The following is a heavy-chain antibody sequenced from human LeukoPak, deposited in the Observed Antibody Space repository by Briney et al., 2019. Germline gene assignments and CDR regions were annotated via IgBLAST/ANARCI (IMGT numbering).Heavy chain of an antibody. V-gene: IGHV4-39*01. CDR1: GGSISSSSYY. CDR3: ASRVDY. J-gene: IGHJ4*02. Sequence: PSETLSLTCTVSGGSISSSSYYWGWIRQPPGKGLEWIGSIYYSGSTYYNPSLKSRITISVDTSKNQFPLKLSSVTAADTAVYYCASRVDYWGQGTLVTVSS. CDR2: IYYSGST.